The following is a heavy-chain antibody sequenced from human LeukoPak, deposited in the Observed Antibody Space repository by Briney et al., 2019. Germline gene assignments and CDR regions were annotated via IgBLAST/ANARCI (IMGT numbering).Heavy chain of an antibody. V-gene: IGHV3-53*01. CDR3: ARNDYGDYGIDC. D-gene: IGHD4-17*01. CDR2: IYSGGST. J-gene: IGHJ4*02. CDR1: GFTVSSNY. Sequence: GGSLRLSCAASGFTVSSNYMSWVRQAPGKGLEWVSVIYSGGSTNYADSVKGRFTISRDNSKNTLYLQMNSLTAEDTAVYYCARNDYGDYGIDCWGQGTLVTVSS.